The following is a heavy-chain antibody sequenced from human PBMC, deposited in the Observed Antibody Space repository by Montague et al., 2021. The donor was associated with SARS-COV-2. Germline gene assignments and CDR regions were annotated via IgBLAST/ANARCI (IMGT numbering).Heavy chain of an antibody. J-gene: IGHJ5*02. Sequence: SETLSLTCAVSGGSISGHYWSFIRQPPGKGLEWIAYINYSGGTNYNPSLKSRVTISVDTSKNHFPLQLRSVTPADTAVYFCARATSVRGAVNWFDPWGQGTLVTVSS. V-gene: IGHV4-59*11. D-gene: IGHD3-10*01. CDR2: INYSGGT. CDR1: GGSISGHY. CDR3: ARATSVRGAVNWFDP.